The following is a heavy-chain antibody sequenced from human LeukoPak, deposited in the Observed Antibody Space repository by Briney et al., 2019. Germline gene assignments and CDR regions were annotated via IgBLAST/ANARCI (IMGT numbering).Heavy chain of an antibody. J-gene: IGHJ4*02. CDR1: GVNFNIYW. Sequence: TGGSLRLSCAAAGVNFNIYWIHWVRHAPGKGQVWVSRINPDGTSTSHADSVRGRFTISRDNTKNTLYLHMSSLGVEDTAIYYCVRATAVAFDIWGQGALFTVSS. CDR3: VRATAVAFDI. CDR2: INPDGTST. V-gene: IGHV3-74*01. D-gene: IGHD4-23*01.